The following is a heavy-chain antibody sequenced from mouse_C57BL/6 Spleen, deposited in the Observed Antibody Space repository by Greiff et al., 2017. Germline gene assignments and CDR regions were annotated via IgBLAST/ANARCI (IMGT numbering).Heavy chain of an antibody. CDR1: GYSITSGYY. Sequence: EVKVEESGPGLVKPSQSLSLTCSVTGYSITSGYYWNWIRQFPGNKLGWMGYISYDGSNNYNPSLKNRISITRDTSKNQFFLKLNSVTTEDTATYYCAREEYYGAYFDYWGQGTTLTVSS. CDR3: AREEYYGAYFDY. D-gene: IGHD1-1*01. J-gene: IGHJ2*01. CDR2: ISYDGSN. V-gene: IGHV3-6*01.